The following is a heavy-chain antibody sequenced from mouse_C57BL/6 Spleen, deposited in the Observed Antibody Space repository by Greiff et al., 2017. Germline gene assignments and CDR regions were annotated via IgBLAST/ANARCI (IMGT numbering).Heavy chain of an antibody. J-gene: IGHJ4*01. Sequence: QVQLQQPGTELVKPGASVKLSCKASGYTFTSYWMHWVKQRPGQGLEWIGNINPSNGGTKYNEKFKSQATLTVDKASSTAYMQLSSLTSEDSAVYYCARGYYGSSLYFAMDYWGQGTTVTVSS. CDR3: ARGYYGSSLYFAMDY. V-gene: IGHV1-53*01. D-gene: IGHD1-1*01. CDR1: GYTFTSYW. CDR2: INPSNGGT.